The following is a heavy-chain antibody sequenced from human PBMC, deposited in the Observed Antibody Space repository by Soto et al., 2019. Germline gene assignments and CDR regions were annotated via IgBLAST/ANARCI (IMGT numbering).Heavy chain of an antibody. CDR1: GYTFTSFG. D-gene: IGHD2-15*01. V-gene: IGHV1-18*01. CDR3: ARDHRGGTDAFAI. CDR2: ISAYNGNT. J-gene: IGHJ3*02. Sequence: QVQLVQSGAEVKKPGASVKVSCKASGYTFTSFGISWVRQAPGQGLEWMGWISAYNGNTNYAENLQGRVTMTTDTSTSTDYMELRSLRSDDTAVYYCARDHRGGTDAFAIWGQGPMVTVSS.